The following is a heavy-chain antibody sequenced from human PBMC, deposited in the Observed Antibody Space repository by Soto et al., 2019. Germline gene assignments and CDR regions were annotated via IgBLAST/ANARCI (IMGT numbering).Heavy chain of an antibody. CDR1: GFTFSSYA. CDR3: AKAPTAAAGLSWFDP. D-gene: IGHD6-13*01. Sequence: GGSLRLSCAASGFTFSSYAMSWVRQAPGKGLEWVSAISGSGGSTYYADSVKGRFTISRDNSKNTLCLQMNSLRAEDTAVYYCAKAPTAAAGLSWFDPWGQGTLVTVSS. CDR2: ISGSGGST. V-gene: IGHV3-23*01. J-gene: IGHJ5*02.